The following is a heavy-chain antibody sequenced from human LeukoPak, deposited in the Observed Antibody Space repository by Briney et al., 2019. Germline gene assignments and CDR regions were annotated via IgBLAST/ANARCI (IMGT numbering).Heavy chain of an antibody. CDR3: ARGLYYYGSGLNYYGMDV. D-gene: IGHD3-10*01. CDR2: INPNSGGT. V-gene: IGHV1-2*04. Sequence: ASVKVSCKASGYTFNSYAMNWVRQAPGQGLEWMGWINPNSGGTNYAQKFQGWVTMTRDTSISTAYMELSRLRSDDTAVYYCARGLYYYGSGLNYYGMDVWGQGTTVTVSS. CDR1: GYTFNSYA. J-gene: IGHJ6*02.